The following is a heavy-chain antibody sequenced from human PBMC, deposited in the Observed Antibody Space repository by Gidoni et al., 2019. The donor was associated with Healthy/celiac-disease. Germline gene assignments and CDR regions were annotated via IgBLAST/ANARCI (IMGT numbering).Heavy chain of an antibody. J-gene: IGHJ6*02. CDR3: ARGLLWFGESNYGMDV. CDR1: GFTFSSYA. Sequence: QVQLVESGGGVVQPGRSLRLSCAASGFTFSSYAMHWVRQAPGKGLEWVAVISYDGSNKYYADSVKGRFTISRDNSKNTLYLQMNSLRAEDTAVYYCARGLLWFGESNYGMDVWGQGTTVTVSS. CDR2: ISYDGSNK. V-gene: IGHV3-30-3*01. D-gene: IGHD3-10*01.